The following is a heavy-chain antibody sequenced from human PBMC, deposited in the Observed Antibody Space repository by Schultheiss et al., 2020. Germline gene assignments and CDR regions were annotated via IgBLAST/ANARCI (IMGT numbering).Heavy chain of an antibody. CDR3: ASEGAQSYGLKDWFDP. Sequence: GESLKISCAASGFTFSSYGMHWVRQAPGKGLEWVSAISGSGGRTYYADSVKGRFTISRDNSKNTLYLQMDSLRAEDTAVYYCASEGAQSYGLKDWFDPWGQGTLVTVSS. D-gene: IGHD5-18*01. CDR2: ISGSGGRT. J-gene: IGHJ5*02. CDR1: GFTFSSYG. V-gene: IGHV3-23*01.